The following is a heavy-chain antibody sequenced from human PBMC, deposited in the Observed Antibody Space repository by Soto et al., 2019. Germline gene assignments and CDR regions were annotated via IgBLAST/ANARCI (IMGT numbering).Heavy chain of an antibody. Sequence: QVQLVQSGAEVKKPGASVKISCKASGYTFTNNYIHWVRQAAGQGLEWMGIINPGTGSTSFAQKFQGRVTVTSDTSTNTVYMELSSLRSDDTAVYYCALWRGSINSSCRNFWSGPLDDWGQGTLVAVSS. CDR3: ALWRGSINSSCRNFWSGPLDD. CDR1: GYTFTNNY. V-gene: IGHV1-46*03. D-gene: IGHD3-3*01. CDR2: INPGTGST. J-gene: IGHJ4*02.